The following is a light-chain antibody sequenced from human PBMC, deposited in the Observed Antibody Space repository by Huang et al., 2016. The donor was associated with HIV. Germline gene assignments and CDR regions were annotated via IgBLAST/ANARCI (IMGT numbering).Light chain of an antibody. V-gene: IGKV3-15*01. CDR3: QQYDNWPLT. Sequence: ERVMTQSPATLSVAPGERVTLSCRASHSVSSNLAWYQQKPGQAPRLLIHGASTRAPGIPARFSGSWSGTEFTLAISSLQSEDSGVYFCQQYDNWPLTFGQGTRLEIK. CDR2: GAS. J-gene: IGKJ5*01. CDR1: HSVSSN.